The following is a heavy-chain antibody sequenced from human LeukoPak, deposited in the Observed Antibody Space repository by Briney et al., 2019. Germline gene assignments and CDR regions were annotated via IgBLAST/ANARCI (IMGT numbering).Heavy chain of an antibody. D-gene: IGHD2-15*01. Sequence: SETLSLTCAVYGGSFSGYYWSWIRQPPGKGLEWIGEINHSGSTNYNSSLKSRVTISVDTSKNQFSLKLSSVTAADTAVYYCARVPCSGGSCLRANWFDPWGQGTLVTVSS. V-gene: IGHV4-34*01. J-gene: IGHJ5*02. CDR2: INHSGST. CDR3: ARVPCSGGSCLRANWFDP. CDR1: GGSFSGYY.